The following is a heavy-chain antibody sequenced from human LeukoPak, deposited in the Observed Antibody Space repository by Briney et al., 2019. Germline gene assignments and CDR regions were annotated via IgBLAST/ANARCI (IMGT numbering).Heavy chain of an antibody. Sequence: RLLCASSGYTYRNQDMSCASQASRKGLVGVSSIGASDAGKYYADSVKGRFIISRDNSKNTLYLQMNSLRAEDTAVYCCAKRSPHYFDYWGQGTLVTVSS. CDR1: GYTYRNQD. CDR3: AKRSPHYFDY. CDR2: IGASDAGK. J-gene: IGHJ4*02. V-gene: IGHV3-23*01.